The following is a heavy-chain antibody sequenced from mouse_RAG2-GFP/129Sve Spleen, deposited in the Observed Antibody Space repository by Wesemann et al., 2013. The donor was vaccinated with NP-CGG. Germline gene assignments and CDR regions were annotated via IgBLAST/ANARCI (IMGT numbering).Heavy chain of an antibody. D-gene: IGHD2-4*01. J-gene: IGHJ4*01. CDR1: GFTFSSYT. V-gene: IGHV5-12-2*01. Sequence: EVKLVESGGGLVQPGGSLKLSCAASGFTFSSYTMSWVRQTPEKRLEWVAYISNGGGSTYYPDTVKGRFTISRDNAKNTLYLQMSSLKSEDTAMYYCARLMITTLYAMDYWGGSRGTSVTVSS. CDR2: ISNGGGST. CDR3: ARLMITTLYAMDY.